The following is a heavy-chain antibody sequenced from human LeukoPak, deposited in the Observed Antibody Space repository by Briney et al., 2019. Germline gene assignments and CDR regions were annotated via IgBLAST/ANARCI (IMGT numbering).Heavy chain of an antibody. CDR2: IYYSGST. V-gene: IGHV4-61*01. D-gene: IGHD6-13*01. Sequence: NRSETLSLTCTVSGGSVSSGSYYWSWIRQPPGKGLEWIGYIYYSGSTNYNPSLKSRVTISVDTSKNQFSLKLSSVTAADTAVYYCARGGLVGSSWSLYYYCGMDVWGKGTTVTVSS. CDR3: ARGGLVGSSWSLYYYCGMDV. J-gene: IGHJ6*04. CDR1: GGSVSSGSYY.